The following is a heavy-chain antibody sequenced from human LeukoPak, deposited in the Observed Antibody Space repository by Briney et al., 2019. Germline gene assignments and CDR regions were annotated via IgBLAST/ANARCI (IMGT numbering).Heavy chain of an antibody. J-gene: IGHJ4*02. CDR1: GGSISIRNYY. D-gene: IGHD6-19*01. CDR2: VYSSGSL. CDR3: ARGFSRFYSSGWSFDY. Sequence: SETLSLTCTVSGGSISIRNYYWAWIRQPPGRQLEWIGSVYSSGSLYYNPSLKSRVTISVDTSNNQFSLKLSSVTAADTAVYYCARGFSRFYSSGWSFDYWGQGTLVTVSS. V-gene: IGHV4-39*07.